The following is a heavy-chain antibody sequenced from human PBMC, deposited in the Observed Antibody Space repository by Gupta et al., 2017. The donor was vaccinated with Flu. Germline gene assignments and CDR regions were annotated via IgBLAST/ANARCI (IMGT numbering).Heavy chain of an antibody. V-gene: IGHV3-30*18. CDR3: AKCQGDIVVVTAIPVEYYYGMDV. Sequence: APGKGLEWVAVISYDGSNKYYGDSVKGRFTISRDNSKNTLYLQMKSLRAEDTAVYYWAKCQGDIVVVTAIPVEYYYGMDVWGQGTTVTVSS. CDR2: ISYDGSNK. D-gene: IGHD2-21*02. J-gene: IGHJ6*02.